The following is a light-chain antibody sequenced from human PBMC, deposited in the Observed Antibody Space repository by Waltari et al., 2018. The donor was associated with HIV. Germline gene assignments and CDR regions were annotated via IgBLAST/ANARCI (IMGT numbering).Light chain of an antibody. V-gene: IGKV4-1*01. CDR3: QQYYDTPWT. CDR1: QSVLYSSNNKNY. J-gene: IGKJ1*01. CDR2: WAS. Sequence: DIVMTQSPHSLVVSLAERATINCKSSQSVLYSSNNKNYLAWYQQKPGQPPKLLISWASTRESGVPDRFSGSGSGTDFTLTISSLQAEDVAVYYCQQYYDTPWTFGQGTKVEIK.